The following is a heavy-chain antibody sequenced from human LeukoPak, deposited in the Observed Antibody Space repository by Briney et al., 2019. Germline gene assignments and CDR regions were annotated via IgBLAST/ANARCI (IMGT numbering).Heavy chain of an antibody. V-gene: IGHV3-21*01. Sequence: PGGSLRLSCAASGFTFSSYSMSWVRQAPGKGLEWVSSISSSSSYIYYADSVKGRFTISRDNAKNSLYLQMNSLRAEDTAVYYCARVRGYSYGGVDYWGQGTLVTVSS. J-gene: IGHJ4*02. CDR2: ISSSSSYI. CDR1: GFTFSSYS. D-gene: IGHD5-18*01. CDR3: ARVRGYSYGGVDY.